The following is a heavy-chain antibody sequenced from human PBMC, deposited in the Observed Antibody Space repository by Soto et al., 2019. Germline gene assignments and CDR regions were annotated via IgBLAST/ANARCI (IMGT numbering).Heavy chain of an antibody. CDR1: GFTFSSYA. CDR3: AKDDVLRFLAWYRGSAFDI. D-gene: IGHD3-3*01. Sequence: EVQLLESGGGLVQPGGSLRLSCAASGFTFSSYAMSWVRQAPGKGLEWVSAISGSGGSTYYADSVKGRFTISRDNSKNTLYLQMNSLRAEDTAVYYCAKDDVLRFLAWYRGSAFDIWGQGTMVTVSS. V-gene: IGHV3-23*01. CDR2: ISGSGGST. J-gene: IGHJ3*02.